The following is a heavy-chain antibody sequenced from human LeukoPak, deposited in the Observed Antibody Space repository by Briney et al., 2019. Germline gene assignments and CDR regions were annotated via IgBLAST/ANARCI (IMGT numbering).Heavy chain of an antibody. CDR3: ARGAAATRSNYYYYGMDV. D-gene: IGHD2-15*01. CDR2: INTNTGNP. Sequence: GASVKVSCKASGYTFTSYAMNWVRQAPGQGLEWMGWINTNTGNPTYAQGFTGRFVFSLDTSVSTAYLQISSLKAEDIAVYYCARGAAATRSNYYYYGMDVWGQGTTVTVSS. CDR1: GYTFTSYA. J-gene: IGHJ6*02. V-gene: IGHV7-4-1*02.